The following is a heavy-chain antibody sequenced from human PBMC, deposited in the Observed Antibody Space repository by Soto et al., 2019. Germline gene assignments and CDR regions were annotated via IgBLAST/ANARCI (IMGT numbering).Heavy chain of an antibody. CDR3: ARDGDVNTGFGKDY. J-gene: IGHJ4*02. V-gene: IGHV3-33*01. CDR1: GFTFSSYG. CDR2: IWHDGGNK. D-gene: IGHD3-16*01. Sequence: GGSLRLSCAASGFTFSSYGMHWVRQAPGKGLEWVAFIWHDGGNKFYAESVKGRFTISRDNSKNTLYLQMTSLSAEDTAMYYCARDGDVNTGFGKDYWGQGTLVNVSA.